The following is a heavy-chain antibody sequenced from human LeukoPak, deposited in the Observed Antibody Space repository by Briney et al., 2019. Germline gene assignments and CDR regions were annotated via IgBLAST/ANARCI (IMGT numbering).Heavy chain of an antibody. CDR1: GYSFTSYW. V-gene: IGHV5-51*01. J-gene: IGHJ4*02. D-gene: IGHD3-3*01. Sequence: GESLKISCKGSGYSFTSYWIGWVRQMPGKGLEWMGIIYPGDSDTRYSPSFQGQVTISADKSISTAYPQWSSLKASDTAMYYCARGDYDFWSGYPRIFGYWGQGTLVTVSS. CDR2: IYPGDSDT. CDR3: ARGDYDFWSGYPRIFGY.